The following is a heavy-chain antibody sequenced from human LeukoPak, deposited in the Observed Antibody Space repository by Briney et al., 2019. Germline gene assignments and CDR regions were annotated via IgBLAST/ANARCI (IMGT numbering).Heavy chain of an antibody. CDR2: INPNSGGT. CDR1: GYTFTGYY. Sequence: GASVKVSRKASGYTFTGYYMHWVRQAPGQGLEWMGRINPNSGGTNYAQEFQGRVTMTRDTSISTAYMELSRLRSDDTAVYYCARGGRMVRGVEDYWGQGTLVTVSS. J-gene: IGHJ4*02. V-gene: IGHV1-2*06. CDR3: ARGGRMVRGVEDY. D-gene: IGHD3-10*01.